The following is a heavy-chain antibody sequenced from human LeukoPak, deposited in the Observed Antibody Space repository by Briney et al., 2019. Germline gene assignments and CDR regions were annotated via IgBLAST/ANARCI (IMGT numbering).Heavy chain of an antibody. CDR2: ISTTGTEKYI. CDR1: GFAFSDFS. D-gene: IGHD3-10*01. V-gene: IGHV3-21*01. J-gene: IGHJ6*03. Sequence: GGSLRLSCAASGFAFSDFSMVWVRQAPGKGLEWVSSISTTGTEKYIYYVDSVKGRFTISRDDAKSSLFLHMNSLRAEDTAVYYCAKVTMVRGVDYYMDVWGKGTTVTISS. CDR3: AKVTMVRGVDYYMDV.